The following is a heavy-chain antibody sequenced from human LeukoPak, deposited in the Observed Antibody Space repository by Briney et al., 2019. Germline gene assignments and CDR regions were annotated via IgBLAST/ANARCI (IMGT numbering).Heavy chain of an antibody. CDR1: GGTFSSYA. CDR3: ASSRYFDWLAFDY. D-gene: IGHD3-9*01. J-gene: IGHJ4*02. V-gene: IGHV1-69*05. Sequence: SVRVSCKASGGTFSSYAISWVRQAPGQGLEWMGGIIPIFGTANYAQKFQGRVTITTDESTSTAYMELSSLRSEDTAVYYCASSRYFDWLAFDYWGQGTLVTVSS. CDR2: IIPIFGTA.